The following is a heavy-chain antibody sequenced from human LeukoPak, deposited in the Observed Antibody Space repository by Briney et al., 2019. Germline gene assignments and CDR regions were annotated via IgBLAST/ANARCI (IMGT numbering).Heavy chain of an antibody. Sequence: GGSLRLSCAASGFTFGVYAMHWVRQAPGKGLEWVSLIRGDGRTTSYAGSVKGRFTISRDNSKNSLYLQMSSLRGEDTAMYYCAKDAVAGTWLHYWGQGTLVTVSS. V-gene: IGHV3-43*02. CDR1: GFTFGVYA. J-gene: IGHJ4*02. CDR3: AKDAVAGTWLHY. D-gene: IGHD6-19*01. CDR2: IRGDGRTT.